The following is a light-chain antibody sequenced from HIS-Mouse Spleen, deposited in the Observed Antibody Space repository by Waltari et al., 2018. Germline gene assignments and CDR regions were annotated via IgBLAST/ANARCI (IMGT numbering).Light chain of an antibody. V-gene: IGLV1-40*01. CDR2: GNS. CDR3: CSDAGSSTWV. Sequence: QSVLTPPPSVSGAPGQRVPLSCTGSSSNIGAGYDVHWYQQLPGTAPKLLIYGNSSRPSGVPDRFSGSKSGTSASLAITGLQAEDEADYYCCSDAGSSTWVFGGGTKLTVL. CDR1: SSNIGAGYD. J-gene: IGLJ3*02.